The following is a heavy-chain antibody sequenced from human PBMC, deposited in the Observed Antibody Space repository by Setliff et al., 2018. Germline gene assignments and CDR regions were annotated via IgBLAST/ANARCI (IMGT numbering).Heavy chain of an antibody. CDR2: IIPILAIA. CDR3: ARGGLRGPLNYYYYYMDV. D-gene: IGHD4-17*01. V-gene: IGHV1-69*10. Sequence: SVKVSCKASGGTFSSYAISWVRQAPGQGLEWMGGIIPILAIANYAQKFQGRVTITADKSTSTAYMELSSLRSEDTAAYYCARGGLRGPLNYYYYYMDVWGKGTTVTVSS. J-gene: IGHJ6*03. CDR1: GGTFSSYA.